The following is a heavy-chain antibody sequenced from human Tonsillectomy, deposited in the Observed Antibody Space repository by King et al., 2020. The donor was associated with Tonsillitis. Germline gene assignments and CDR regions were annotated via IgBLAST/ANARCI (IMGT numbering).Heavy chain of an antibody. J-gene: IGHJ4*02. CDR3: ARTYDSSGYYPEYYFEY. D-gene: IGHD3-22*01. CDR1: GFTFSSYA. Sequence: HVQLVESGGGVVQPGRSLRLSCAASGFTFSSYAMHWVRQAPGKGLEWVAVISYDGSNKYYADSVKGRFTISRDNSKNTLYLQMNSLRAEDTAVYYCARTYDSSGYYPEYYFEYWGQGTLVTVSS. V-gene: IGHV3-30*04. CDR2: ISYDGSNK.